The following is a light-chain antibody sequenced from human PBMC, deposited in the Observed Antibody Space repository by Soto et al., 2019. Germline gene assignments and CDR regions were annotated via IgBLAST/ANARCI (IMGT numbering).Light chain of an antibody. CDR1: SSNIGTNY. V-gene: IGLV1-47*02. Sequence: QSVLTQPPSASGTPGQRVTISCSGSSSNIGTNYVYWYQQLPGTAPKLLMYSNNQRPSGVPDRFSGSKSGTSASLAISGLRPEDEADYYCAAWDASLSGYWVFGGGTQLTVL. CDR3: AAWDASLSGYWV. J-gene: IGLJ3*02. CDR2: SNN.